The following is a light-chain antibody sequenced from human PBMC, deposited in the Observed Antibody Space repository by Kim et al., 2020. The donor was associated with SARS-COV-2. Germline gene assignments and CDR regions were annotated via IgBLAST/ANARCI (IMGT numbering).Light chain of an antibody. CDR3: QTWDDTLHGPV. CDR2: GDS. Sequence: QSVLTQPPSASGAPGQRITISCSGNNSNIGLNFVYWYQRLPGMAPKLLIYGDSQRPSGVPDRFSGSKSDTSASLAISSLQSADEGDYYCQTWDDTLHGPVFGGGTKVTVL. J-gene: IGLJ3*02. CDR1: NSNIGLNF. V-gene: IGLV1-44*01.